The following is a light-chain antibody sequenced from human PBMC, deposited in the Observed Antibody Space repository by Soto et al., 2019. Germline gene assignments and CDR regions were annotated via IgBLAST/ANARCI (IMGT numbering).Light chain of an antibody. CDR3: QQRSNWPGT. CDR1: QSVSSN. J-gene: IGKJ1*01. V-gene: IGKV3-11*01. Sequence: EIVVTQSPATLSVSPGERATLSCRASQSVSSNLAWYQQKPGQAPRLFIYDASNKATGIPARFSGSGSGTDFTLTISSLDPQDFAVYYCQQRSNWPGTFGQGTKVDIK. CDR2: DAS.